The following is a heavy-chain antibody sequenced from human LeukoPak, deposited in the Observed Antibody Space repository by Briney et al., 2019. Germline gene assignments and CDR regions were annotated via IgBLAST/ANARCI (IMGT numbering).Heavy chain of an antibody. J-gene: IGHJ4*02. CDR1: GYTFTSYD. D-gene: IGHD1-26*01. CDR2: MNPNSGNT. V-gene: IGHV1-8*03. CDR3: ARRRGANHFDY. Sequence: ASVKVSCKASGYTFTSYDINWVRQATGQGLEWMGWMNPNSGNTGYAQKFQGRVTITRNTSISTAYMELSSLRSEDTAVYYRARRRGANHFDYWGQGTLVTVSS.